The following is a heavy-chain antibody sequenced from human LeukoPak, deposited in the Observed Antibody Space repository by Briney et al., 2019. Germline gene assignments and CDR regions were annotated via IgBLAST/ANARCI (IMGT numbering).Heavy chain of an antibody. CDR3: ALPAAAPADWFDP. CDR2: IYHSGST. J-gene: IGHJ5*02. V-gene: IGHV4-4*02. Sequence: SETLSLTCAVSGGSISSSNWWSWVRQPPGKGLEWIGEIYHSGSTNYNPSLKSRVTISVDTSKNQFSLKLSSVTAADTAVYYCALPAAAPADWFDPWGQGTLVTVSS. D-gene: IGHD6-13*01. CDR1: GGSISSSNW.